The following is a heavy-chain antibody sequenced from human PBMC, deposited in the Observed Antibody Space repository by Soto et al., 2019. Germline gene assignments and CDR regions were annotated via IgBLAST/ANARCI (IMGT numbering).Heavy chain of an antibody. CDR2: IWYRGRDI. CDR3: ARDQGGQRGNYSFDN. CDR1: GFTFSDYV. Sequence: QPEGSLRLSCAAPGFTFSDYVMHWVRQAPGRGLEWVAVIWYRGRDIFYADSVKGRFTISRDNSKNTLYLQLNSLRAEDTAVYYCARDQGGQRGNYSFDNWGPGSLVTVSS. J-gene: IGHJ4*02. D-gene: IGHD1-26*01. V-gene: IGHV3-33*01.